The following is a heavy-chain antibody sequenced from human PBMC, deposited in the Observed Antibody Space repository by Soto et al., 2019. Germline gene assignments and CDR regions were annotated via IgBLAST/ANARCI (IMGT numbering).Heavy chain of an antibody. V-gene: IGHV4-30-4*01. Sequence: SETLSLTYTVSGGSGSSDGYCWSWIRQPAGKGLEWIGYIYYSGSTYYDPSLKSRVTISVDTSKNQFSLKLSSVTAADTAVYSCAGLLAAAANPDWFDPLGQGTLVTVSS. CDR1: GGSGSSDGYC. CDR3: AGLLAAAANPDWFDP. CDR2: IYYSGST. J-gene: IGHJ5*02. D-gene: IGHD6-13*01.